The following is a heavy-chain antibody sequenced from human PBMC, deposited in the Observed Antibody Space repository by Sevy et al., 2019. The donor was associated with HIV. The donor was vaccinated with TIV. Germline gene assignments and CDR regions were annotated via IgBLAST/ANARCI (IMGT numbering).Heavy chain of an antibody. CDR1: EFMFSTYA. V-gene: IGHV3-30-3*01. J-gene: IGHJ4*02. CDR3: ARDAGYSTDWYPSDY. Sequence: GGSLRLSCAASEFMFSTYAMHWVRQAPGKGLEWVAVISYDGSSHYYADSVKGRFTISRDNSKNTLFLQMNSLRFEDTAFYYCARDAGYSTDWYPSDYWGQGTLVNVSS. CDR2: ISYDGSSH. D-gene: IGHD6-19*01.